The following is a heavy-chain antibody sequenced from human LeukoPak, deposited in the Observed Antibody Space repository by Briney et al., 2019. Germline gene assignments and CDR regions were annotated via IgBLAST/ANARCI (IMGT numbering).Heavy chain of an antibody. CDR1: GGSISSSSYY. D-gene: IGHD5-18*01. V-gene: IGHV4-39*01. CDR3: ARQTISYGSYYFDY. Sequence: SETLSLTCTVSGGSISSSSYYWGWIRQPPGKGLEWFGSIYYGGSTYYNPSLKSRVTISVDTSKNQFSLKLSSVTAADTAVYYCARQTISYGSYYFDYWGQGTLVTVSS. CDR2: IYYGGST. J-gene: IGHJ4*02.